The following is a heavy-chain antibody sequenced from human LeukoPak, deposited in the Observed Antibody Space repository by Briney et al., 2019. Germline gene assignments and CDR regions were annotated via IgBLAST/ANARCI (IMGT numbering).Heavy chain of an antibody. CDR2: INPSGGGT. D-gene: IGHD3-22*01. CDR3: ARVPKTYDSSGFYFDY. CDR1: GYTFTSYY. Sequence: ASVKVSCKASGYTFTSYYMHWVRQAPGQGLEWMGIINPSGGGTSYAQKFQGRVTMTRDTSTSTVYMELSSLRSEDTAVYYCARVPKTYDSSGFYFDYWGQGTLVTVSS. J-gene: IGHJ4*02. V-gene: IGHV1-46*01.